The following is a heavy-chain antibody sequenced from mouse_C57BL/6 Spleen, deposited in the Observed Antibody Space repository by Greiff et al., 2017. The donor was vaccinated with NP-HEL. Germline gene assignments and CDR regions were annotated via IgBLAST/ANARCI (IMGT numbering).Heavy chain of an antibody. CDR1: GFSLTSYA. Sequence: QVQLKESGPGLVAPSQSLSITCTVSGFSLTSYAISWVRQPPGKGLEWLGVIWTGGGTNYNSALKSRLSISKDNSKSQVFLKLNRLPTDDTARYYFASNVGGNYYGSSTRAMDYWGQGTSVTVSS. CDR3: ASNVGGNYYGSSTRAMDY. CDR2: IWTGGGT. V-gene: IGHV2-9-1*01. D-gene: IGHD1-1*01. J-gene: IGHJ4*01.